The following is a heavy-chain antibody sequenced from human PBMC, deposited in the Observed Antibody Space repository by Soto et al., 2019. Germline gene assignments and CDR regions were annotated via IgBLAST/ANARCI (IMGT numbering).Heavy chain of an antibody. CDR1: GFTFSSYA. D-gene: IGHD5-18*01. CDR3: AVVDTAMAATIPFDY. Sequence: QVQLVESGGGVVQPGRSLRLSCAASGFTFSSYAMHWVRQAPGKGLEWVAVISYDGSNKYYADSVKGRFTISRDNSKNTLYLQMNSLRAEDTAVYYCAVVDTAMAATIPFDYWGQGTLVTVSS. J-gene: IGHJ4*02. V-gene: IGHV3-30-3*01. CDR2: ISYDGSNK.